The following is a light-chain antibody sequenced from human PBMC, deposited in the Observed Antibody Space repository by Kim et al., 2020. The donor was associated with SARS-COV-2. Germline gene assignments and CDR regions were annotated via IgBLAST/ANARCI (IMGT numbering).Light chain of an antibody. V-gene: IGLV10-54*04. CDR2: RNN. Sequence: QAGLTQPPSVSKGLRQTATLTCTGNSNNVGNQGAAWLQQHQGHPPELLSYRNNNRPSGISERFSASRSGNTASLTITALQPEDGADYYCSAWDSSLSAWVFGGGTQLTVL. CDR1: SNNVGNQG. CDR3: SAWDSSLSAWV. J-gene: IGLJ3*02.